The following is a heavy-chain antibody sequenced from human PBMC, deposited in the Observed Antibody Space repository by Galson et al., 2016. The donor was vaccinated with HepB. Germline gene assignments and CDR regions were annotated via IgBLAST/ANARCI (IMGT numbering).Heavy chain of an antibody. D-gene: IGHD6-19*01. V-gene: IGHV1-24*01. CDR2: FHPEDGET. Sequence: SVKVSCKVYGNTLSEFALHWVRQAPGKGLEWMGGFHPEDGETVYAQKFQGRVTMTEDTSTDTAYMELGSLTSEDTAVYFCATGRDISGWYGGGLWGQGTLVIVSA. CDR3: ATGRDISGWYGGGL. CDR1: GNTLSEFA. J-gene: IGHJ4*02.